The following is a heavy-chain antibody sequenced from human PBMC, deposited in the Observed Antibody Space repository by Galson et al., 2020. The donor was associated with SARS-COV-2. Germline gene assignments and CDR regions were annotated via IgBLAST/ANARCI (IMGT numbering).Heavy chain of an antibody. CDR2: IYPGDSDT. Sequence: GESLKISCKGSGYSFTSYWIGWVRQMPGKGLEWMGIIYPGDSDTRYSPSFQGQVTISADKSISTAYLQWSSLKASDTAMYYCAITEAAAGTAYYYGMDVWGQGTTVTVSS. CDR3: AITEAAAGTAYYYGMDV. CDR1: GYSFTSYW. V-gene: IGHV5-51*01. D-gene: IGHD6-13*01. J-gene: IGHJ6*02.